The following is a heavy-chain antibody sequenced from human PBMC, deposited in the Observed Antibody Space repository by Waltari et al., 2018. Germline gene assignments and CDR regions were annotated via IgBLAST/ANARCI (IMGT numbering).Heavy chain of an antibody. CDR3: ASVXYCSWYYF. D-gene: IGHD6-13*01. Sequence: AXVKXXCXXXXXSFTTYPLHGVRQAPGQRLEWMGWINVGNGNTKYSEKFQGRVTITTDTSTTTAHMELGDLRSGDTAVYYCASVXYCSWYYF. CDR1: XXSFTTYP. V-gene: IGHV1-3*01. J-gene: IGHJ4*01. CDR2: INVGNGNT.